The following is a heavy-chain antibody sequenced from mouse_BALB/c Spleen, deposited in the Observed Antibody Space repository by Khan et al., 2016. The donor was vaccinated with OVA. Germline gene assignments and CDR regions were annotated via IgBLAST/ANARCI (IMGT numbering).Heavy chain of an antibody. Sequence: VQLKQSGGGLVQPGGSLKLSCAASGFDFSRYWMTWVRQAPGKGLEWIGEINPDSSTINYTPSLKDKFIISRDNAKNTLYLQMSKVRSEDTALYDCASLHYYGYVAYWGQGTLVTVSA. CDR3: ASLHYYGYVAY. CDR1: GFDFSRYW. D-gene: IGHD1-2*01. J-gene: IGHJ3*01. CDR2: INPDSSTI. V-gene: IGHV4-1*02.